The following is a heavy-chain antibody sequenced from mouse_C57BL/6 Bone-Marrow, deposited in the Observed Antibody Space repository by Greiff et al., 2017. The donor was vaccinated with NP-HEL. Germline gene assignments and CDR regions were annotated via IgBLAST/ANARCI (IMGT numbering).Heavy chain of an antibody. V-gene: IGHV1-59*01. Sequence: QVQLQQPGAELVRPGTSVKLSCKASGYTFTSYWMHWVQQRPGQGLEWIGVIDPSDSYTNYNQKFKGKATLTVDTSSSTAYMQLSSLTSEDSAVYYCARHYLGAWFAYWGQGTLVTVSA. CDR1: GYTFTSYW. J-gene: IGHJ3*01. CDR2: IDPSDSYT. CDR3: ARHYLGAWFAY. D-gene: IGHD1-1*02.